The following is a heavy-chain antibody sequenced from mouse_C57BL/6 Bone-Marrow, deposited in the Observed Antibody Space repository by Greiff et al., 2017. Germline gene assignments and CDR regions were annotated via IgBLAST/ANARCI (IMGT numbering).Heavy chain of an antibody. V-gene: IGHV1-19*01. CDR3: AREGFAY. CDR1: GYTFTDYY. Sequence: EVKLMESGPVLVKPGASVKMSCKASGYTFTDYYMNWVNQSHGKSLEWIGVINPYNGGTSYNQKFKGKATLTVDKSSSTAYMELNSLTSEDSAVYYCAREGFAYWGQGTLVTVSA. J-gene: IGHJ3*01. CDR2: INPYNGGT.